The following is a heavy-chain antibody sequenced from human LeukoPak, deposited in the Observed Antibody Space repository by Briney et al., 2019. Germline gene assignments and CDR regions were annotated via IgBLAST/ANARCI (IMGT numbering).Heavy chain of an antibody. CDR3: ARDPAQSGPTVHYFDY. Sequence: PVRSLRLSCAASGFTFSVYGIHWVRQAPDQGLERVALIWNDGSKKYYADSVKGRFTISRDNSKTTLSLQMNIPRAENTAVYYCARDPAQSGPTVHYFDYWGQGTLVTVSS. J-gene: IGHJ4*02. D-gene: IGHD6-25*01. CDR2: IWNDGSKK. CDR1: GFTFSVYG. V-gene: IGHV3-33*01.